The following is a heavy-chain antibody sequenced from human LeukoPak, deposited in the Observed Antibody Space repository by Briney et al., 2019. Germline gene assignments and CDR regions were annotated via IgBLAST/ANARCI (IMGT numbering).Heavy chain of an antibody. D-gene: IGHD5-24*01. J-gene: IGHJ4*02. CDR2: ISGSGGST. Sequence: ETGGSLRLSCAASGFTFSSYGMSWVRQAPGKGLEWVSAISGSGGSTYYADSVKGRFTISRDNSKNSLYLQMNSLRAEDTAVYYCARDGGRRDDYWGQGTLVTVSS. CDR1: GFTFSSYG. CDR3: ARDGGRRDDY. V-gene: IGHV3-23*01.